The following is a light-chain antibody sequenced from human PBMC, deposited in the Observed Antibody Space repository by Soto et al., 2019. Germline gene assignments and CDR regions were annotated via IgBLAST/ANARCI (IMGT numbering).Light chain of an antibody. CDR2: EVT. CDR1: SRDVGRYNL. CDR3: CSYAGIYV. J-gene: IGLJ1*01. V-gene: IGLV2-23*02. Sequence: QSALAQPASVSGSLGQSITISCTGTSRDVGRYNLVSWYQQHPGKAPKLMIYEVTKRPSGVSHRFSGSKSGTTASLTISGLQAEDEADYYCCSYAGIYVFGSGTKVTVL.